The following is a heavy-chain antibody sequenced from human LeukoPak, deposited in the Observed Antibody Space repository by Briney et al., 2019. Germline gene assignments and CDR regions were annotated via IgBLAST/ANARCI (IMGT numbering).Heavy chain of an antibody. D-gene: IGHD6-19*01. V-gene: IGHV3-23*01. CDR2: ISGSGGST. CDR1: GFTFSSYA. J-gene: IGHJ4*02. CDR3: AIISGWYFDPTDY. Sequence: PGGSLRLSCAASGFTFSSYAMSWVRQAPGKGLEWVSAISGSGGSTYYADSVKGRFTISRDNSKNTLYLQMNSLRAADTAVYYCAIISGWYFDPTDYWGQGTLVTVSS.